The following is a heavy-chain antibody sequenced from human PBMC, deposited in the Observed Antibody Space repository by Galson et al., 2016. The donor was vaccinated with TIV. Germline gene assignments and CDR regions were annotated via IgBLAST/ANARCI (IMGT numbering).Heavy chain of an antibody. CDR1: GFTFRSYG. J-gene: IGHJ4*02. V-gene: IGHV3-33*01. CDR3: ARDRDGYATGDY. CDR2: ISSDRTNE. D-gene: IGHD5-24*01. Sequence: LRLSCAASGFTFRSYGLHWVRQAPGKGLEWVALISSDRTNEYYADSVKGRFTISRDNSKHTVYLQMNSLRVEDTAMYFCARDRDGYATGDYWGQGTLVTVSS.